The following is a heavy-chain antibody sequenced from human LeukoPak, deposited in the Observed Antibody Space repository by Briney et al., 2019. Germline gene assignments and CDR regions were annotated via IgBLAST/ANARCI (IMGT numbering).Heavy chain of an antibody. V-gene: IGHV1-2*02. D-gene: IGHD3-22*01. J-gene: IGHJ4*02. CDR1: GYTFTGYY. CDR2: INPNSGGT. Sequence: ASVKVSCKASGYTFTGYYMHWVRQAPGQGLEWMGWINPNSGGTNYAQKFQGRVTLTRDMSINTAYMELSRLRSDDTAVYYCARPLQDDSGYYYFDYWGQGTLVTVSS. CDR3: ARPLQDDSGYYYFDY.